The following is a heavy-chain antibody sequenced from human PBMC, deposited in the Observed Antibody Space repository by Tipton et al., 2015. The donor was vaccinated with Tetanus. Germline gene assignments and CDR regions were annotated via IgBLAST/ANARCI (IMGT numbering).Heavy chain of an antibody. CDR1: GYTFTGDY. V-gene: IGHV1-2*02. CDR3: ARDRGDYIYYGMDV. CDR2: IDPNSGGT. J-gene: IGHJ6*02. D-gene: IGHD3-22*01. Sequence: QLVQSGAEMKKPGASVKVSCKASGYTFTGDYMYWVRQAPGQGLEWMGWIDPNSGGTVYAQKFQGRVTMTRDTSISTAYMELSSLRSDDTAVYYCARDRGDYIYYGMDVWGPGTTVTVS.